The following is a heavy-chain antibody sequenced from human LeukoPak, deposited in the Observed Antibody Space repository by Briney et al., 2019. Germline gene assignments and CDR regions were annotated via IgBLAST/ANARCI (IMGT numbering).Heavy chain of an antibody. D-gene: IGHD6-13*01. CDR3: ARKGRSSSFDY. CDR2: IHYSGTT. J-gene: IGHJ4*02. CDR1: GYSISSGYQ. Sequence: SETLSLTCAVSGYSISSGYQWAWIRQPPGEGVEWLGSIHYSGTTYYKASLKSRVTISVDTSQNQFSLKLTSVTAADTAVYYCARKGRSSSFDYWGQGTLITVSS. V-gene: IGHV4-38-2*01.